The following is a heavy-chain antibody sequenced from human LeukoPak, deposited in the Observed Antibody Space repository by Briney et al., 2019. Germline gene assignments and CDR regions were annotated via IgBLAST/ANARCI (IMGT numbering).Heavy chain of an antibody. CDR1: GFTFSRHW. CDR3: ARGRGVVISAFDI. V-gene: IGHV3-7*01. Sequence: GGSLRLSCAASGFTFSRHWMTWVRQAPGKGLEWVANIKQDGSEKYYVDSVKGRFTISRDNAKNTLYLQMNSLRAEDTAVYYCARGRGVVISAFDIWGQGTMVTVSS. J-gene: IGHJ3*02. CDR2: IKQDGSEK. D-gene: IGHD3-22*01.